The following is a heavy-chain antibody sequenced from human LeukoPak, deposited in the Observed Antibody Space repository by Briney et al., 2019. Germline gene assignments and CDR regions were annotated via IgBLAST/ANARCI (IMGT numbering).Heavy chain of an antibody. CDR1: GGSITGYY. Sequence: SETLSLTCTVSGGSITGYYWSWIRQPPGKGLEWIGYIYYSGSTNYNPSLKSRVAIPVDTSKNQFSLKVTSVTAADTAVYYCATPSSGYKIDAFDVWGQGTVVAVSS. CDR2: IYYSGST. V-gene: IGHV4-59*01. D-gene: IGHD3-22*01. J-gene: IGHJ3*01. CDR3: ATPSSGYKIDAFDV.